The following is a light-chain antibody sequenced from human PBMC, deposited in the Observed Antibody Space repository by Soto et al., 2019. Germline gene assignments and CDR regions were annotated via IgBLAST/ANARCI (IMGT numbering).Light chain of an antibody. V-gene: IGKV3-20*01. CDR3: QIYNLS. J-gene: IGKJ3*01. CDR2: SAF. Sequence: EVVLTQSPDTLSLSVGERASLYCRASQSISSNFLAWYQQKPGQAPRLLIYSAFTRATVVPDRFSGSGSGTHFTLTIARLEPEDFAIYICQIYNLSFVPGTKVEIK. CDR1: QSISSNF.